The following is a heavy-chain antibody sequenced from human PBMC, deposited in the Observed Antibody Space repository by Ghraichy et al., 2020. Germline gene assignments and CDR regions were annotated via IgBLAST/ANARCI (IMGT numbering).Heavy chain of an antibody. CDR1: GFTFSSYA. J-gene: IGHJ4*02. CDR3: ARPKAPYDTSGHYFFDS. D-gene: IGHD3-22*01. CDR2: INHGSSYT. Sequence: GGSLRLSCAASGFTFSSYAMSWVRQAPGKGLEWVSSINHGSSYTYYADSLKGRFTISRDNAKNSLYLQMNSLRAEDTAVYYCARPKAPYDTSGHYFFDSWGQGTLVTVSS. V-gene: IGHV3-21*01.